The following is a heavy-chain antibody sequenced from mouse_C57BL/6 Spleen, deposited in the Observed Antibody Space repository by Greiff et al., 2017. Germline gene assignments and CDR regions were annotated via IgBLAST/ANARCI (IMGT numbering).Heavy chain of an antibody. CDR1: GYSITSAY. J-gene: IGHJ2*01. D-gene: IGHD2-3*01. CDR3: ARSRYDGYSPYYFDY. Sequence: VPLKESGPGLANPSQTLYLTCSVTGYSITSAYWNWIRKFPGNKLEYMGYISYSGSTYYNPSLKSRISITRDTSKNQYYLQLNSVTTEDTATYYCARSRYDGYSPYYFDYEGQVTTLTVAS. CDR2: ISYSGST. V-gene: IGHV3-8*01.